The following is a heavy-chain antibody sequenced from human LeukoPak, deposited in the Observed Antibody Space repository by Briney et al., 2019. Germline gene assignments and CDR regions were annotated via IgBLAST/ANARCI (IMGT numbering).Heavy chain of an antibody. CDR1: LGSLNIGSYY. CDR3: ARRGRTGSTFDY. D-gene: IGHD1-1*01. J-gene: IGHJ4*02. V-gene: IGHV4-39*01. CDR2: LFYTGST. Sequence: PETLSDTRTDPLGSLNIGSYYTGFIRHPPGDWLGWIGSLFYTGSTYYNPSLESRVTISADTSKNQFSLKLNSVTAADTAVYYCARRGRTGSTFDYWGQGTLVTVSS.